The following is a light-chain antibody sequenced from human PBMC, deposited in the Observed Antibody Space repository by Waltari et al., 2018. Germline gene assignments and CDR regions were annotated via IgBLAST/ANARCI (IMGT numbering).Light chain of an antibody. CDR2: KDP. V-gene: IGLV3-27*01. Sequence: SYDLTQPSSVSVSPGQTATITCSGDVMANKYGRWFKKKPRQAPLLVIYKDPQRPSGIPERLSGTTSGTTITLTISGAQAEDEADYYCYSAADNKMIFGGGTKLTVL. CDR3: YSAADNKMI. J-gene: IGLJ2*01. CDR1: VMANKY.